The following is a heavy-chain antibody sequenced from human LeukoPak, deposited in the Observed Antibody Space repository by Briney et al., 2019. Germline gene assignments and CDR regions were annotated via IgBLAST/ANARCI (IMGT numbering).Heavy chain of an antibody. CDR2: IYTSGST. CDR3: ARERWWGNDAFDI. D-gene: IGHD2-15*01. J-gene: IGHJ3*02. CDR1: GGSISSGSYY. Sequence: SQTLSLTCTVSGGSISSGSYYWSWIRRPPGKGLEWIGRIYTSGSTNYNPSLKSRVTISVDTSKNQFSLKLSSVTAADTAVYYCARERWWGNDAFDIWGQGTMVTVSS. V-gene: IGHV4-61*02.